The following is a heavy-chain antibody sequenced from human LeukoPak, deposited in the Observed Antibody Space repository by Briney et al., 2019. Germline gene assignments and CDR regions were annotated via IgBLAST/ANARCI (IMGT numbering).Heavy chain of an antibody. CDR2: IYHSGST. J-gene: IGHJ4*02. CDR1: GYSISSGYY. CDR3: ARGGGSEPFDY. Sequence: PSETLSLTCTVSGYSISSGYYWGWIRQPPGKGLEWIGSIYHSGSTYYNPSLKSRATISVDTSKNQFSLKLSSVTAADTAVYYCARGGGSEPFDYWGQGTLVTVSS. D-gene: IGHD1-26*01. V-gene: IGHV4-38-2*02.